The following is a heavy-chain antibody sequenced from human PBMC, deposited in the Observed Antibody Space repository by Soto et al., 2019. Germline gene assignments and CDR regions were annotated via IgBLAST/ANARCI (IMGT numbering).Heavy chain of an antibody. V-gene: IGHV4-34*01. Sequence: PSETLSLTCAVYGGSFSGYYWSWIRQPPGKGLERIGEINHSGSTNYNPSLKSRVTISVDTSKNQFSLKLSSVTAADTAVYYCARGQGYVWGSYRYYYYGMDVWGQGTTVTVSS. J-gene: IGHJ6*02. CDR3: ARGQGYVWGSYRYYYYGMDV. CDR1: GGSFSGYY. CDR2: INHSGST. D-gene: IGHD3-16*02.